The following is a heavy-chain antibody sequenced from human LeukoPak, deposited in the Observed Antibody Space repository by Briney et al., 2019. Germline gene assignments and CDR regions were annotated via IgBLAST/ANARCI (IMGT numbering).Heavy chain of an antibody. V-gene: IGHV4-59*01. CDR2: IYYSGST. CDR3: ARVKGWTTYYFDY. Sequence: SETLSITCTVSGGSISSYYWSWIRQPPGKGLEWIGYIYYSGSTNYNPSLKSRVTISVDTSKNQFSLKLSSVTAADTAVYYCARVKGWTTYYFDYWGQGTLVTVSS. J-gene: IGHJ4*02. D-gene: IGHD3/OR15-3a*01. CDR1: GGSISSYY.